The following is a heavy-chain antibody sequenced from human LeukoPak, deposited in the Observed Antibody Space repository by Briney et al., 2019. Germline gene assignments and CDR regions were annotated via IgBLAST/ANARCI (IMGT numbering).Heavy chain of an antibody. V-gene: IGHV1-69*01. Sequence: ASVKVSCKASGGTFSSYAITWMRQAPGQGLEWIGGIIPIFGTTNYAQNFQGRVTITANESTRTAYMELSSLRSGDTAVYYCARSMTSYVFDYWGQGTLVTVSS. CDR2: IIPIFGTT. J-gene: IGHJ4*02. D-gene: IGHD3-9*01. CDR3: ARSMTSYVFDY. CDR1: GGTFSSYA.